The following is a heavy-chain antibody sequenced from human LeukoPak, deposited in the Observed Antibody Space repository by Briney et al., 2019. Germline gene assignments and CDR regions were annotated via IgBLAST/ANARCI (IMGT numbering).Heavy chain of an antibody. CDR1: RDSISNYY. CDR3: ARGTQVRRSGIDY. V-gene: IGHV4-59*01. J-gene: IGHJ4*02. Sequence: SETLSLTCSVSRDSISNYYWSWIRQSPGRGLEWIGYIYYTGSTNYNPSLKSRVTMSVDTSKNQFSLKLTSVTAADTAVYYCARGTQVRRSGIDYWGQGTLVTVSS. CDR2: IYYTGST. D-gene: IGHD1-26*01.